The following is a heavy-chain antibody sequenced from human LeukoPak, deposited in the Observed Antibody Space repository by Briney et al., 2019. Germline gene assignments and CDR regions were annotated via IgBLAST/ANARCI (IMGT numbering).Heavy chain of an antibody. V-gene: IGHV1-2*02. J-gene: IGHJ4*02. D-gene: IGHD2-21*01. CDR2: INPDSGGA. Sequence: ASVKVSCKASGFTGYYLHWVRQAPGQGLEWMGWINPDSGGANSAQNFQGRVTMTRDMSISTVYMELSSLRSDDTAVYYCARAGSHGGGDYYFDYWGQGTLVTVSS. CDR3: ARAGSHGGGDYYFDY. CDR1: GFTGYY.